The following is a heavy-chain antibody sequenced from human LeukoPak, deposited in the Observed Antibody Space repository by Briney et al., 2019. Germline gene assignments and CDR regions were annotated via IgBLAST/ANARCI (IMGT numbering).Heavy chain of an antibody. CDR2: IYYSGST. V-gene: IGHV4-59*12. J-gene: IGHJ4*02. CDR1: GGSISSYY. D-gene: IGHD2/OR15-2a*01. Sequence: PSETLSLTCTVSGGSISSYYWSWIRQPPGKGLEWIGYIYYSGSTNYNPSLKSRVTISVDTSKNQFSLKLSSVTAADTAVYYCARDGGNRGPPGYWGQGTLVTVSS. CDR3: ARDGGNRGPPGY.